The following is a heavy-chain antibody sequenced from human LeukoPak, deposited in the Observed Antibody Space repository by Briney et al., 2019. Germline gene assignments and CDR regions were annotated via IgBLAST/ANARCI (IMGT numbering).Heavy chain of an antibody. D-gene: IGHD4-17*01. V-gene: IGHV5-51*01. Sequence: RGESLKISCKGSGYSFTSYWIGWVRQMPGKGLEWMGIIYPGDSDTRYSPSFQGQVTISADKSISTAYLQWSSLKASDTAMYYCARPLDYGDSQGWFDPWGQGTLVTVSS. CDR1: GYSFTSYW. CDR2: IYPGDSDT. J-gene: IGHJ5*02. CDR3: ARPLDYGDSQGWFDP.